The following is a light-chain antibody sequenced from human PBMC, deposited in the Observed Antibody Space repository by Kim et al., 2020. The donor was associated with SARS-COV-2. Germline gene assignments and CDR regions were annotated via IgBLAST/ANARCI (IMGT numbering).Light chain of an antibody. J-gene: IGKJ1*01. Sequence: ASLGARVTISCRASQTISSSLAWYQQKAGKAPKVLIYKASTLESGVPSRFRGSGSGTEFTLTISSLQPDDFATYYCQQHDSYPWTFGQGTRVEIK. CDR2: KAS. V-gene: IGKV1-5*03. CDR3: QQHDSYPWT. CDR1: QTISSS.